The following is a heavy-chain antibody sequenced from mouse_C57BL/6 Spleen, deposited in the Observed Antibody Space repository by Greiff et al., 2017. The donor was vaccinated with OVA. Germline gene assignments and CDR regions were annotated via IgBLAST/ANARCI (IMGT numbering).Heavy chain of an antibody. V-gene: IGHV1-39*01. CDR3: ARPSTVVATDYAMDY. Sequence: EVQLQQSGPELVKPGASVKISCKASGYSFTDYNMNWVKQSTGKSLEWIGVINPNYGTTSYNQKFKGKATLTVDQSSSTAYMQLNSLTSEDSAVYYCARPSTVVATDYAMDYWGQGTSVTVSS. CDR1: GYSFTDYN. J-gene: IGHJ4*01. D-gene: IGHD1-1*01. CDR2: INPNYGTT.